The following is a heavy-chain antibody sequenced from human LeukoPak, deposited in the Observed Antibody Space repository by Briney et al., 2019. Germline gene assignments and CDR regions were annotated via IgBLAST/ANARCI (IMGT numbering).Heavy chain of an antibody. D-gene: IGHD3/OR15-3a*01. V-gene: IGHV3-53*01. Sequence: GGSLRLSCAVSGFTLSDTFMSWVRQTPAKGLEWVSVIYSGGSTFYADSVQGRFTIFRDNSKNTVYLQMNNVKVEDTAVYFCARWTYPWGPGTLVTVSS. J-gene: IGHJ5*02. CDR3: ARWTYP. CDR2: IYSGGST. CDR1: GFTLSDTF.